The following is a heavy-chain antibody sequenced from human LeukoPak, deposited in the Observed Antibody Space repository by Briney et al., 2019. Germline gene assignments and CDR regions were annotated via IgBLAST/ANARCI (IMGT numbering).Heavy chain of an antibody. D-gene: IGHD6-6*01. J-gene: IGHJ4*02. CDR2: ISYDGSNK. Sequence: GGSLRLSCAASGFTFSSYAMHWVRQAPGKGLEWVAVISYDGSNKYYADSVKGRFTISRDNSKNTLYLQMNSLRAEDTAVYYCARDGIAARLISFFDYWGQGTLVTVSS. CDR1: GFTFSSYA. V-gene: IGHV3-30*04. CDR3: ARDGIAARLISFFDY.